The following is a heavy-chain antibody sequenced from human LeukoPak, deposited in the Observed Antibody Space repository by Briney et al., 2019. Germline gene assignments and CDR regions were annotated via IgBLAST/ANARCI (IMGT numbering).Heavy chain of an antibody. CDR3: ARCNRYCSGDSCYDWFDP. V-gene: IGHV3-48*03. J-gene: IGHJ5*02. D-gene: IGHD2-15*01. CDR2: ISSSGSTI. Sequence: GGSLRLSCAASGFTFSSYEMNWVRQAPGKGLEWVSYISSSGSTIYYADSVKGRFTISRDNAKNSLYLQMDSLRAEDTAVYYCARCNRYCSGDSCYDWFDPWGQGTLVTVSS. CDR1: GFTFSSYE.